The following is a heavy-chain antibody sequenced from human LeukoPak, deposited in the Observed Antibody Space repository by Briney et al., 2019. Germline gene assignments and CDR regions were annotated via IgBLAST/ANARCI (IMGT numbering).Heavy chain of an antibody. CDR2: IDPSDSYT. J-gene: IGHJ4*02. V-gene: IGHV5-10-1*01. CDR3: ARAYGSGSYSGY. CDR1: GYSFTSYW. Sequence: GESLKISCKGSGYSFTSYWISWVRQMPGKGLEWMGRIDPSDSYTNYSPSFQGHVTISADKSISTAYLQWSGLKASDTAMYYCARAYGSGSYSGYWGQGTLVTVSS. D-gene: IGHD3-10*01.